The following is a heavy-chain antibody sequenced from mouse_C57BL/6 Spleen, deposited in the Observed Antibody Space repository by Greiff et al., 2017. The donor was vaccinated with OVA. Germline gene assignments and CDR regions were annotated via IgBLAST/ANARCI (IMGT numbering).Heavy chain of an antibody. Sequence: EVKLQQSGAELVRPGSSVKMSCKASGYTFTSYGINWVKQRPGQGLEWIGYIHIGNGYTEYNEKFKGKATLTADTSSSTAYMQLSSLTSEDSAVYFCARYYYGSLDCFDYWGQGTTLTVSS. CDR1: GYTFTSYG. J-gene: IGHJ2*01. CDR2: IHIGNGYT. V-gene: IGHV1-58*01. CDR3: ARYYYGSLDCFDY. D-gene: IGHD1-1*01.